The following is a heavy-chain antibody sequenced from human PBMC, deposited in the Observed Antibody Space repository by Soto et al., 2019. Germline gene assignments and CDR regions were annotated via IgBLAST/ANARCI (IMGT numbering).Heavy chain of an antibody. V-gene: IGHV1-18*01. CDR1: GYTFTSYG. J-gene: IGHJ6*02. CDR2: ISAYNGNT. CDR3: ARGGKYCTNGVGSFYGMDV. Sequence: QVQLVQSGAEVKKPGASVKVSCKASGYTFTSYGISWVRQAPGQGLEWMGWISAYNGNTNYAQKFQGRVTMTTDTSASTAYMELRSLRSDDTAVYYGARGGKYCTNGVGSFYGMDVWGQGTTVTVSS. D-gene: IGHD2-8*01.